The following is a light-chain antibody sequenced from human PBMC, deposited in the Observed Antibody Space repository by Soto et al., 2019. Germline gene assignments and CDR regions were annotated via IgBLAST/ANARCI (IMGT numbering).Light chain of an antibody. CDR2: SSK. CDR1: DSNIGSTA. V-gene: IGLV1-44*01. CDR3: AAWDDDLHVWL. J-gene: IGLJ3*02. Sequence: QSVLTQPPSVSATPGQGVTLSCSGGDSNIGSTAVNWYQQLPGTAPKLLIYSSKQRPSGVPDRISGSKSGTSASLAISGLQSEDEADYYCAAWDDDLHVWLFGGGTQLTVL.